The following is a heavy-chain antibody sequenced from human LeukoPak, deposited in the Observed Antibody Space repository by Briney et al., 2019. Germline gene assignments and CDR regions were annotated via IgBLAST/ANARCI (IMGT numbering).Heavy chain of an antibody. D-gene: IGHD3-3*01. CDR1: GSTFSNDW. Sequence: GGSLRLSCAASGSTFSNDWMSWVRQAPGKGLEWEGNINQHGSETYYGDSLKCRFTISRDNSKNTLYLHMNRLRAEDTAVYYCARDDNWRPCEYWGQGILVTVSS. CDR3: ARDDNWRPCEY. V-gene: IGHV3-7*01. CDR2: INQHGSET. J-gene: IGHJ4*02.